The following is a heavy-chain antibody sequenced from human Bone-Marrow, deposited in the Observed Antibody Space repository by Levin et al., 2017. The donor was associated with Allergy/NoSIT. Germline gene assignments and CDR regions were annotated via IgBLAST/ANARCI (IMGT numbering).Heavy chain of an antibody. J-gene: IGHJ6*03. CDR1: GFIFSSYN. D-gene: IGHD1-1*01. CDR3: ATKTGTFSAFLGPYYYMDI. CDR2: ISSSSGYI. Sequence: PGGSLRLSCAASGFIFSSYNMNWVRQAPGKGLEWVSSISSSSGYIYYADSVKGRFTISRDNAKNSLFLQMNSLRAEDTAVYYCATKTGTFSAFLGPYYYMDIWGKGTTVTVSS. V-gene: IGHV3-21*01.